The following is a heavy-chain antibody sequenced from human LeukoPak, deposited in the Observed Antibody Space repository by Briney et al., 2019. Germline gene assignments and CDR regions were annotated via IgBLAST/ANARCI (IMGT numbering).Heavy chain of an antibody. D-gene: IGHD6-13*01. J-gene: IGHJ5*02. V-gene: IGHV4-59*01. CDR1: GGSISSYY. Sequence: PSETLSLTCTVSGGSISSYYWSWIRQPPGKGLEWIGYIYYSGSTNYNPSLKSRVTISVDTSKNQFTLKLSSVTAADTAVYYCARGGSSWYWGWFDPWGQGTLVTVSS. CDR2: IYYSGST. CDR3: ARGGSSWYWGWFDP.